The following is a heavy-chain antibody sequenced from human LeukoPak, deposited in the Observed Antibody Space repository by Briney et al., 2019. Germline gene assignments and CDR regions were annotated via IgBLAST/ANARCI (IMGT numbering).Heavy chain of an antibody. CDR3: ARGSTIFGVVINYCYYYMDV. D-gene: IGHD3-3*01. CDR1: GDSVSSNSAA. V-gene: IGHV6-1*01. CDR2: TYYRSKWYN. J-gene: IGHJ6*03. Sequence: SQTLSLTCAISGDSVSSNSAAWNWIRQSPSRGLEWLGRTYYRSKWYNDYAVSVKSRITINPDTSKNQFSLQLNSVTPGDTAVYYCARGSTIFGVVINYCYYYMDVWGKGTTVTVSS.